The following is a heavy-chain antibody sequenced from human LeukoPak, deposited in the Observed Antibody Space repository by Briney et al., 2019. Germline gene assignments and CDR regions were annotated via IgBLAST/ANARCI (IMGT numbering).Heavy chain of an antibody. D-gene: IGHD3-16*01. J-gene: IGHJ4*02. CDR1: GGTFSSYA. CDR2: IIPIFGTA. Sequence: SVKVSCKASGGTFSSYAISWVRQAPGQGLEWMGGIIPIFGTANYAQKFQGRVTITADKSTSTAYMELSSLRSEDTAVYYCARSDYPRSYFDYWGQGTLVTVSS. V-gene: IGHV1-69*06. CDR3: ARSDYPRSYFDY.